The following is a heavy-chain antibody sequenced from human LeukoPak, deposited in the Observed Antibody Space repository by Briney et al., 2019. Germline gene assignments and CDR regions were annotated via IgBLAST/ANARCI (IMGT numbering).Heavy chain of an antibody. J-gene: IGHJ4*02. Sequence: SETLSLTCTVSGGSISSYYWGWIRQPPGKGLEWIGSIYYSGSTYYNPSLKSRVTISVDTSKNQFSLKLSSVTAADTAVYYCASALAAAGPVGYWGQGTLVTVSS. CDR3: ASALAAAGPVGY. V-gene: IGHV4-39*01. CDR1: GGSISSYY. D-gene: IGHD6-13*01. CDR2: IYYSGST.